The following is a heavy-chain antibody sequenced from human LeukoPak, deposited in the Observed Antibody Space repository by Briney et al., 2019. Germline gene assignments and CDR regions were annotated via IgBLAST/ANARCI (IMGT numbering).Heavy chain of an antibody. CDR1: GFTFSGSA. CDR2: IRSKANSYAT. V-gene: IGHV3-73*01. D-gene: IGHD2-2*01. Sequence: PGGSLRLSCAASGFTFSGSAMHWVSQASGKGLEWVGRIRSKANSYATAYAASVKGRFTISRDDSKNTAYLQMNSLKTEDTAVYYCTRRGYCSSTSCSGGGYYGMDVWGKGTTVTVSS. J-gene: IGHJ6*04. CDR3: TRRGYCSSTSCSGGGYYGMDV.